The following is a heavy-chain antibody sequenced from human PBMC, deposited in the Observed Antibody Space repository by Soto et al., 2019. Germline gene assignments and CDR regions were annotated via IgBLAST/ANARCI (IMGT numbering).Heavy chain of an antibody. CDR2: IYHSGST. CDR1: GGSISSSNW. Sequence: PSETLSLTCAVSGGSISSSNWWSWVRQPPGKGLEWIGEIYHSGSTYYNPSLKSRVTISVDKSKNQFSLKLNSMTAADTAIYYCARVGGSGWNFDSWGQGILVTSPQ. CDR3: ARVGGSGWNFDS. D-gene: IGHD6-19*01. J-gene: IGHJ4*02. V-gene: IGHV4-4*02.